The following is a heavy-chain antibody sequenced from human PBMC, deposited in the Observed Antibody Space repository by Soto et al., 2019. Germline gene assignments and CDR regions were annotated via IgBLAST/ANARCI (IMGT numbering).Heavy chain of an antibody. J-gene: IGHJ4*02. D-gene: IGHD4-17*01. CDR1: GGSISTGGYY. V-gene: IGHV4-31*03. CDR3: ARGLSVTLFDN. CDR2: IYYSGST. Sequence: QVQLQESGPGLVKPSQTLSLTCTVSGGSISTGGYYWTWIRQPPGKGLEWIGYIYYSGSTYYNPSLTSRVTISVDTSKNQFSLKLSSVTAAYTAVYYCARGLSVTLFDNWGQGTLVTVSS.